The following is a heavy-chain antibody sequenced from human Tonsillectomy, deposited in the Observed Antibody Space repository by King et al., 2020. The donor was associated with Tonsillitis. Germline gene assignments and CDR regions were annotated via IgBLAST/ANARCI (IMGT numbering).Heavy chain of an antibody. D-gene: IGHD3-3*01. CDR1: GFTFNNYW. V-gene: IGHV3-7*03. J-gene: IGHJ3*01. CDR2: IKHDGSEK. Sequence: VQLVESGGGLVQPGGSLRLSCAASGFTFNNYWMSWVRQAPGKGLEWVANIKHDGSEKDYVDSVKGRFTISRDNAKDSLYLQMNSLRGEDTAVYYCARETGGRTQIFGVVITPRRALDVWGQGTKVTVSS. CDR3: ARETGGRTQIFGVVITPRRALDV.